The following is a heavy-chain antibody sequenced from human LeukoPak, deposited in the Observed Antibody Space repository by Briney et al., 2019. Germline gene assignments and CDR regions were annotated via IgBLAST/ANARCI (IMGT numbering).Heavy chain of an antibody. CDR1: GYSISSGYY. CDR3: ARVTATTGIRYFDY. CDR2: IYHSGST. Sequence: KPSETLSLTCAVSGYSISSGYYWGWIRQPPGKGLEWIGSIYHSGSTYYNPSLKSRVTISVDTSKNQFSLKLSSVTAADTAVYYCARVTATTGIRYFDYWGQGTLVTVSS. V-gene: IGHV4-38-2*01. J-gene: IGHJ4*02. D-gene: IGHD6-13*01.